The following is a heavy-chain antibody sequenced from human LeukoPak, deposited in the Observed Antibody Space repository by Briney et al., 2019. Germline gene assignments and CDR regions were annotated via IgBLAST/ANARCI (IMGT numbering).Heavy chain of an antibody. J-gene: IGHJ3*02. CDR3: ARETTLWLRGAFDI. D-gene: IGHD5-18*01. Sequence: PSETLSLTCTVSGGSISSSSHYWGWIRQPPGQGLEWIGSLYYSGSTYYNPSLKSRVTVSADTSKNQFSLKLSSVTAADTAVYYCARETTLWLRGAFDIWGQGTMVTVSS. CDR2: LYYSGST. CDR1: GGSISSSSHY. V-gene: IGHV4-39*01.